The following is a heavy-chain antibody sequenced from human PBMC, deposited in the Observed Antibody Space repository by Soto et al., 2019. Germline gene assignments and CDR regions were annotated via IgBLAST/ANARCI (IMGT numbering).Heavy chain of an antibody. V-gene: IGHV1-69*01. CDR2: VIPIFAPP. Sequence: QVQLVQSGAEVKKPGSSVKVSCKASGDTFIRYAISWVRQAPGQGLEWMGGVIPIFAPPQDAQKFQGRVTITADESPTTAYMELSSLRSEDTAVYYCARFPLDFGDRYWYFDLWGRGTLVIVSS. CDR1: GDTFIRYA. D-gene: IGHD4-17*01. CDR3: ARFPLDFGDRYWYFDL. J-gene: IGHJ2*01.